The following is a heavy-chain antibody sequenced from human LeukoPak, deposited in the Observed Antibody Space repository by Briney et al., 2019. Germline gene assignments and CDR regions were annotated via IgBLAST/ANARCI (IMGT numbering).Heavy chain of an antibody. V-gene: IGHV1-8*01. Sequence: GASVKVSCKASGYTFATCDINWVRQATGQGLEWMGWMNPNSGNTGYAQKFQGRVTMTRNTSISTAYMELSSLRSEDTAVYYCARGWNTMIVVVISSYYYGMDVWGQGTTVTVSS. D-gene: IGHD3-22*01. J-gene: IGHJ6*02. CDR2: MNPNSGNT. CDR1: GYTFATCD. CDR3: ARGWNTMIVVVISSYYYGMDV.